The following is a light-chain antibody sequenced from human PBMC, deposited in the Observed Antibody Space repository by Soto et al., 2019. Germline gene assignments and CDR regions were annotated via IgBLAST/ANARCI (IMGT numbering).Light chain of an antibody. CDR1: RSNIGTKT. Sequence: QSVLTQPPSASGTPGQRVTISCSGSRSNIGTKTVKWYQHLQGTAPKLLIYGSNLRPSWVPDRFSGSKSGTSASLAISGLQSEDEAEYSCAAWDDSLNGYLFGTGTKVTVL. CDR2: GSN. CDR3: AAWDDSLNGYL. J-gene: IGLJ1*01. V-gene: IGLV1-44*01.